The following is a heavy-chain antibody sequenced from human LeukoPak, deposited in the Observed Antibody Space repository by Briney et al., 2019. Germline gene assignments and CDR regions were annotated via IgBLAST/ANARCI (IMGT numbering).Heavy chain of an antibody. CDR2: IYSGGST. D-gene: IGHD3-16*01. Sequence: GGSLRLSCAASEFSVGSNYMTWVRQAPGKGLEWVSLIYSGGSTYYADSVKGRFTISRDNSKHTVSLQMHSLRGEDTAVYYCAKDEAWGRYKDWGQGTLVTVSS. J-gene: IGHJ1*01. CDR1: EFSVGSNY. V-gene: IGHV3-66*01. CDR3: AKDEAWGRYKD.